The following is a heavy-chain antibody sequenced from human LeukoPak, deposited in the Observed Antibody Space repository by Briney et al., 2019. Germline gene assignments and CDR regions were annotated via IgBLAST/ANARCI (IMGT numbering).Heavy chain of an antibody. V-gene: IGHV4-4*07. CDR3: ARVLYYGSGSYSNWFDP. J-gene: IGHJ5*02. D-gene: IGHD3-10*01. CDR2: IYTSGST. CDR1: GGSISNYY. Sequence: PSETLSLTCTVSGGSISNYYWSWIRQPAGKGLEWIGRIYTSGSTNYNPSLKSRVTISVDTSKNQFSLKLSSVTAADTAVYYCARVLYYGSGSYSNWFDPWGQGTLVTVSS.